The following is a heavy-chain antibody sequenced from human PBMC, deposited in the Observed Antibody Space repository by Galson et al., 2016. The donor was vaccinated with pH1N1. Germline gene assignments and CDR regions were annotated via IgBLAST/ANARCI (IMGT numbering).Heavy chain of an antibody. J-gene: IGHJ3*02. CDR2: IFYTGST. CDR1: GGSIGSHY. Sequence: ETLSLTCRVSGGSIGSHYWTWVRQPPGRGLEWIGYIFYTGSTNYNPSLKSRVTISLDTSNNQFSLQLNSVTAADTAVYYCASAGYSSNWYGIGALGIWGQGTLVTVSS. V-gene: IGHV4-59*11. D-gene: IGHD6-13*01. CDR3: ASAGYSSNWYGIGALGI.